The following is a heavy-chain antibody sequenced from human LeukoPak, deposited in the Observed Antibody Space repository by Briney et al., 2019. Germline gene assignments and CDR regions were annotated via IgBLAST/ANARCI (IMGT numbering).Heavy chain of an antibody. V-gene: IGHV3-30-3*01. CDR1: EFTFSNYA. CDR3: SRDSLSSCGGDCYSGLDV. J-gene: IGHJ6*02. Sequence: GRSLRLSCAAFEFTFSNYAIHWVRQAPGKGLEWVAVISYDGNTKLYADSVKGRFTISRDNAKNTLYLQMNSLRAEDTAVYYCSRDSLSSCGGDCYSGLDVWGQGTTVTVSS. CDR2: ISYDGNTK. D-gene: IGHD2-21*02.